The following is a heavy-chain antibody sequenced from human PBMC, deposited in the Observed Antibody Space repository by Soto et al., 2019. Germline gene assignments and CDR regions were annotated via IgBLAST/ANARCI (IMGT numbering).Heavy chain of an antibody. CDR3: ARTLTTVVTPANYYYYGMDV. CDR2: IIPIFGTA. V-gene: IGHV1-69*01. CDR1: GGTFSSYA. Sequence: QVQLVQSGAEVKKPGSSVKVACKASGGTFSSYAISWVRQAPGQGLEWMGGIIPIFGTANYAQKFQGRVTITADESTSTAYMALSRLRSEDTAVYYYARTLTTVVTPANYYYYGMDVWGQGTTVTVSS. D-gene: IGHD4-17*01. J-gene: IGHJ6*02.